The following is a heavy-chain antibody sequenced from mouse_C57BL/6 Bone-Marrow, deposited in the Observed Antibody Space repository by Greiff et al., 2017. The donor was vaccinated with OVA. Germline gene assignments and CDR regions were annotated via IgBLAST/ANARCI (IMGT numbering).Heavy chain of an antibody. CDR1: GYTFTSYW. D-gene: IGHD1-1*01. CDR3: ARTNPYYYGSSYGYWYFDV. J-gene: IGHJ1*03. Sequence: VKLQQPGAELVKPGASVKLSCKASGYTFTSYWMHWVKQRPGQGLEWIGMIHPNSGSTNYNEKFKSKATLTVDKSSSTAYMQLSSLTSEDSAVYDCARTNPYYYGSSYGYWYFDVWGTGTTVTVSS. V-gene: IGHV1-64*01. CDR2: IHPNSGST.